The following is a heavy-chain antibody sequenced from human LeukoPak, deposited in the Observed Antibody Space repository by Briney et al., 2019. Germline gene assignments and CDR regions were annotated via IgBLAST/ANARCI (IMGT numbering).Heavy chain of an antibody. D-gene: IGHD2-15*01. V-gene: IGHV3-21*01. CDR1: GFTFSSYS. CDR3: ARDHGYCSGGSCYYGMDV. CDR2: ISSSSSYI. Sequence: PGGSPRLSCAASGFTFSSYSMNWVRLAPGKGLEWVSSISSSSSYIYYADSVKGRFTISRDNAKNSLYLQMNSLRAEDTAVYYCARDHGYCSGGSCYYGMDVWGQGTTVTVSS. J-gene: IGHJ6*02.